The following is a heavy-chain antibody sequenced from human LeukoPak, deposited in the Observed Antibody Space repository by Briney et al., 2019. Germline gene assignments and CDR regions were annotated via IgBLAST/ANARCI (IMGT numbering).Heavy chain of an antibody. Sequence: GGSLRLSCAASGFPFSSYEMNWVRQAPGKGLEWVSYISSSGSTIYYADSVKRRFTISRDTAKNSLYLQMNSLRAEDTAVYYCARGGYGRYHYWGQGTLVTVSS. V-gene: IGHV3-48*03. CDR3: ARGGYGRYHY. CDR1: GFPFSSYE. J-gene: IGHJ4*02. CDR2: ISSSGSTI. D-gene: IGHD3-16*02.